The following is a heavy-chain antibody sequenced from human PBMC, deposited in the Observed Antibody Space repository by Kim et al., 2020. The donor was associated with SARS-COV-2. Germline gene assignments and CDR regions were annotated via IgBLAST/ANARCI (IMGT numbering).Heavy chain of an antibody. CDR3: VRETRDGMDV. CDR1: GFTFFDYS. V-gene: IGHV3-21*06. Sequence: GSLRLSCEASGFTFFDYSMDWVRQAPGKGLEWVSSISTSSTFVSYADSVKGRLIVSRDNGNNLLFLHMTSLRAEDTAVYYCVRETRDGMDVWGQGTAVTVSS. J-gene: IGHJ6*02. CDR2: ISTSSTFV. D-gene: IGHD2-2*01.